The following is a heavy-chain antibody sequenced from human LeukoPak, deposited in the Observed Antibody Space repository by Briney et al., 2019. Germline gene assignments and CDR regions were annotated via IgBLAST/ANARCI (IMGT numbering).Heavy chain of an antibody. J-gene: IGHJ4*02. CDR1: GGSISSDY. D-gene: IGHD2-2*01. Sequence: PSETLSLTCTVSGGSISSDYWSWIRQPPGKGLEWIGNIYYSGITNYNPSLKSRVTISIDTSKNQFSLKLSSVTAADTAVYYCARQAYCNSTRCNPFDYWGQGTLVTVSS. CDR2: IYYSGIT. V-gene: IGHV4-59*01. CDR3: ARQAYCNSTRCNPFDY.